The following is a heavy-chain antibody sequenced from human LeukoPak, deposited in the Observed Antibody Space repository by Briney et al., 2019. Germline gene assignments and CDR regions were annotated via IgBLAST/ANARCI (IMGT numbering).Heavy chain of an antibody. J-gene: IGHJ3*02. CDR3: ARVDLLVGVGDDAFDI. CDR2: IYYSGST. Sequence: SETLSLTCTVSGGSISSYYWSWLRQPPGKGLEWIGYIYYSGSTNYNPSLKSRVTISVDTSKNQFSLKLSSVTAADTAVYYCARVDLLVGVGDDAFDIWGQGTMVTVSS. CDR1: GGSISSYY. D-gene: IGHD3-10*01. V-gene: IGHV4-59*01.